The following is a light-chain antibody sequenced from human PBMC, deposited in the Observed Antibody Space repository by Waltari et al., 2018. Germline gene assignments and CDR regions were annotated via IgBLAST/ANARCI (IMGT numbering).Light chain of an antibody. CDR2: ANV. V-gene: IGLV1-40*01. CDR1: SSNLGAGSD. J-gene: IGLJ3*02. Sequence: QSELTQPPSVSGAPGQRVPISSPGSSSNLGAGSDVPWYQPLPGTVPSRPIYANVNRPPGVPDRFSGSKSGASASLAITGLQAEDEADYYCQSYDRSLSGSLFGGGTKLTVL. CDR3: QSYDRSLSGSL.